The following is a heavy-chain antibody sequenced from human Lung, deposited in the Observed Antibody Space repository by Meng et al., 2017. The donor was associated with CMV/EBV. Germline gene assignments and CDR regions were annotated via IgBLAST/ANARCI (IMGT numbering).Heavy chain of an antibody. V-gene: IGHV4-39*02. D-gene: IGHD3-3*01. Sequence: GSLRLSCTVSGGSISSSSYYWGWIRQPPGKGLEWIGSIYYSGSTYYNPSLKSRVTISVDTSKNQFSLKLSSVTAADTAVYYCARDATIFGVVDPYYYGMDVWGQGXTVTVSS. CDR3: ARDATIFGVVDPYYYGMDV. J-gene: IGHJ6*02. CDR2: IYYSGST. CDR1: GGSISSSSYY.